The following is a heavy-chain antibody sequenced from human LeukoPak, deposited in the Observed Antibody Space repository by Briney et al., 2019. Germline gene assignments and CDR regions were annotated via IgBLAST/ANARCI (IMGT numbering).Heavy chain of an antibody. CDR1: KFTFSSYW. V-gene: IGHV3-74*01. J-gene: IGHJ4*02. Sequence: GGSLRLSCAASKFTFSSYWMHWVRQAPGKGLVWVSRINPDGSTTNYADSVKGRFTISRDNAKNTLYLQMNSLRAEDTAVYYCARGPLLSGYYPNFFDYWGQGTLVTVSS. CDR2: INPDGSTT. D-gene: IGHD3-3*01. CDR3: ARGPLLSGYYPNFFDY.